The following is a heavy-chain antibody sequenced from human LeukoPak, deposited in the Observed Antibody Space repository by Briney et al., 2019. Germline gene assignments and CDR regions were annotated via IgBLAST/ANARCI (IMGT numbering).Heavy chain of an antibody. J-gene: IGHJ4*02. CDR2: IYHSGST. CDR3: ARLPLHSYFDY. CDR1: GGSFSGYY. V-gene: IGHV4-38-2*01. Sequence: SETLSLTCAVCGGSFSGYYCGWIRQPPGKGREWIGSIYHSGSTYYNPSLKSRVTISVDTSKNQFSLKLSSVTAADTAVYYCARLPLHSYFDYWGQGTLVTVSS.